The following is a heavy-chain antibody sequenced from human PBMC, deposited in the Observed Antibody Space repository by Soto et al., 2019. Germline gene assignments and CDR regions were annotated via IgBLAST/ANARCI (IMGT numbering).Heavy chain of an antibody. D-gene: IGHD5-12*01. CDR3: ARAFYSGYDWGY. J-gene: IGHJ4*02. Sequence: QVQLVQSGAEVKKPGSSVKVSCKASGGTFSSYTISWVRQAPGQGLEWMGRIIPILGIANYAQKFQGRVTITAAKSTSTSYMALSSLRSEDTAVYYCARAFYSGYDWGYWGKGTLVTVSS. V-gene: IGHV1-69*02. CDR1: GGTFSSYT. CDR2: IIPILGIA.